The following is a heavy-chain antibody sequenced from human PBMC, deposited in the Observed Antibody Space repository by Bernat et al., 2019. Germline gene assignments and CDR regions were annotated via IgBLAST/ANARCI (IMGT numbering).Heavy chain of an antibody. D-gene: IGHD3-22*01. Sequence: EVQLLESGGGLVQPGGSLRLSCAASGFTFSSYALSWVRQAPGKGLEWVSGISGSGDSTYYADSVKGRFTISRDNAKNSLYLQMNSLRAEDTAVYYCARSSGYYYDSSGYYQDAFDIWGQGTMVTVSS. CDR1: GFTFSSYA. CDR2: ISGSGDST. V-gene: IGHV3-23*01. J-gene: IGHJ3*02. CDR3: ARSSGYYYDSSGYYQDAFDI.